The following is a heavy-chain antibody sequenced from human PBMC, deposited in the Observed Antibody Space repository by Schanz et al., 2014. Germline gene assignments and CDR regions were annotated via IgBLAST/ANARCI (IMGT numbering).Heavy chain of an antibody. J-gene: IGHJ3*02. CDR2: IIPILDVG. CDR3: ARGTMPGTFDI. CDR1: GGTFSTYP. Sequence: QVQLVQSGAEVKKPGSSMKVSCKASGGTFSTYPINWLRQAPGQGLEWMGRIIPILDVGNYAQQFQGSVTFTADKSTSTAYMELSSLRYEDTALYYCARGTMPGTFDIWGQGTMVTVSS. V-gene: IGHV1-69*04. D-gene: IGHD2-2*01.